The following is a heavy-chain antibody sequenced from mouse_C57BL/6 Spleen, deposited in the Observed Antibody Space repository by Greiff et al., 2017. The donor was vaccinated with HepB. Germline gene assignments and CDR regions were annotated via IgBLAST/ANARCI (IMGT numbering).Heavy chain of an antibody. V-gene: IGHV1-82*01. CDR1: GYAFSSSW. Sequence: VQLVESGPELVKPGASVKISCKASGYAFSSSWMNWVKQRPGKGLEWIGRIYPGDGDTNYNGKFKGKATLTADKSSSTAYMQLSSLTSEDSAVYFCARWGRYGNIYYFDYWGQGTTLTVSS. CDR2: IYPGDGDT. J-gene: IGHJ2*01. CDR3: ARWGRYGNIYYFDY. D-gene: IGHD2-1*01.